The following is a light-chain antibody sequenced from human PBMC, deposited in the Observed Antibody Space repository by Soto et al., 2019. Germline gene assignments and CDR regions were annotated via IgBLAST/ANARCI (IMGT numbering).Light chain of an antibody. J-gene: IGKJ1*01. CDR2: KAS. V-gene: IGKV1-5*03. CDR1: QSVSIW. Sequence: DIQMTQSPSTLSASVGDRVTITCRASQSVSIWLAWYQQKPGKAPKLLIYKASSLESGVPSGFSGSGSGSEFTLTISSLQPDDFATYYCQQYNSYTWTFGQGTKVEIK. CDR3: QQYNSYTWT.